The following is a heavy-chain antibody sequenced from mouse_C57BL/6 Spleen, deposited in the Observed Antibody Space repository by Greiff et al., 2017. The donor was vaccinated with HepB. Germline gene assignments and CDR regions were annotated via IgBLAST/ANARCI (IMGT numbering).Heavy chain of an antibody. V-gene: IGHV14-1*01. D-gene: IGHD1-1*01. CDR3: TKDYYGSSYVFDY. Sequence: VHVKQSGAELVRPGASVKLSCTASGFNIKDYYMHWVKQRPEQGLEWIGRIDPEDGDTEYAPKFQGKATMTADTSSNTSYLQLSSLTSEDTAVYYCTKDYYGSSYVFDYWGQGTTLTVSS. CDR1: GFNIKDYY. CDR2: IDPEDGDT. J-gene: IGHJ2*01.